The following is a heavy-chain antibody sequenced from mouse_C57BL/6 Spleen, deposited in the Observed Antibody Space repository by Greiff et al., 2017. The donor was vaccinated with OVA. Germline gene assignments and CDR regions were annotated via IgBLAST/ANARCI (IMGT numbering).Heavy chain of an antibody. D-gene: IGHD4-1*01. Sequence: DVKLVESGGGLVQPKGSLKLSCAASGFSFNTYAMNWVRQAPGKGLEWVARIRSKSNNYATYYADSVKDRFTISRDDSESMLYLQMNNLKAEDTAMYYSVTGTWFAYWGQGTLVTVSA. V-gene: IGHV10-1*01. CDR3: VTGTWFAY. CDR2: IRSKSNNYAT. CDR1: GFSFNTYA. J-gene: IGHJ3*01.